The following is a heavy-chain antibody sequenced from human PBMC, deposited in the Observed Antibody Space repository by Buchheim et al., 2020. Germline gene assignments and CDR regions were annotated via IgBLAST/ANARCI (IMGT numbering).Heavy chain of an antibody. Sequence: QLQLQESGPGLVKPSETLSLTCTVSGGSISSSSYYWGWIRQPPGKGLEWIGSIYYSGSTYYNPSLKSRVTISVDTSKNQFSLKLSSVTAADTAVYYCARRVGPYGSGSYLPLYYYYYYGMDVWGQGTT. D-gene: IGHD3-10*01. CDR3: ARRVGPYGSGSYLPLYYYYYYGMDV. J-gene: IGHJ6*02. CDR1: GGSISSSSYY. V-gene: IGHV4-39*01. CDR2: IYYSGST.